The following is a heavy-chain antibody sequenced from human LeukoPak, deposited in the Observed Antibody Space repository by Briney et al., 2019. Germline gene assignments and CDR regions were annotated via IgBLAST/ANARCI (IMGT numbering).Heavy chain of an antibody. D-gene: IGHD1-26*01. J-gene: IGHJ3*02. CDR1: GGTFSSYA. Sequence: ASVTVSCKASGGTFSSYAISWVRQAPGQGLEGRGGIIPIFGTANYAQKFQGRVTITTDESTSTAYMELSSLRSEDTAVYYCARAYSGSYPGFDAFDIWGQGTMVTVSS. V-gene: IGHV1-69*05. CDR3: ARAYSGSYPGFDAFDI. CDR2: IIPIFGTA.